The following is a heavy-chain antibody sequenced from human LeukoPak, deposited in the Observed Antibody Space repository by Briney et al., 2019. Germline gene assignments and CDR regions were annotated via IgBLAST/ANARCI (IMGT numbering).Heavy chain of an antibody. CDR2: SDYSGGT. J-gene: IGHJ4*02. Sequence: SETLSLTCTVFGGSISGYYWSWIRQSPGKGLEWIGYSDYSGGTNYNPSLKSRVTISVDTSKNQFSLKLSSVTAADTAVYYCARLWMAAAGRGTIDYWGQGTLVTVSS. D-gene: IGHD6-13*01. V-gene: IGHV4-59*08. CDR1: GGSISGYY. CDR3: ARLWMAAAGRGTIDY.